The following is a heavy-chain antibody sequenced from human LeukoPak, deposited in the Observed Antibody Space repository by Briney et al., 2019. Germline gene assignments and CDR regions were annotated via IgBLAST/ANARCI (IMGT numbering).Heavy chain of an antibody. V-gene: IGHV3-30*04. Sequence: GGSRRLSCAASGFTFSSYAMHWVRQAPGKGLEWVAVISYDGSNKYYADSVKGRFTISRDNSKHTLYLQMNSLRAEDTAVYYCARDLEAAAGSYFDYWGQGTLVTVSS. CDR1: GFTFSSYA. CDR2: ISYDGSNK. D-gene: IGHD6-13*01. CDR3: ARDLEAAAGSYFDY. J-gene: IGHJ4*02.